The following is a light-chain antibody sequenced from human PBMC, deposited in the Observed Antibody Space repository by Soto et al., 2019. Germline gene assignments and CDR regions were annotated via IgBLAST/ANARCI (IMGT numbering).Light chain of an antibody. J-gene: IGLJ3*02. CDR2: EVF. Sequence: QSALTQPRSVSGSPGQSVTISCTGTSSDVGGYNYVSWYQQHPGKAPKLLIYEVFNRPSGVSDRFSGSKSGNVASLTIFGLQAEDEADYYCSSYTSSNTPVFGGGTKVTVL. CDR1: SSDVGGYNY. V-gene: IGLV2-14*01. CDR3: SSYTSSNTPV.